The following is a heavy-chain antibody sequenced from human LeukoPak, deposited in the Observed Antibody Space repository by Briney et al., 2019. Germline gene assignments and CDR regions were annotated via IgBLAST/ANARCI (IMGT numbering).Heavy chain of an antibody. J-gene: IGHJ6*02. V-gene: IGHV3-30*18. CDR2: ISYDGSNK. Sequence: PGGSLRLSCAASVFTFSSYGMHWVRQAPGKGREWVADISYDGSNKYYEDSVQGRFSISRDNSKNTLYLQMNRLRAEDTAVYYCAKARPANGWLQSLLYYYYGMDVWGQGTTVTVSS. CDR1: VFTFSSYG. CDR3: AKARPANGWLQSLLYYYYGMDV. D-gene: IGHD5-24*01.